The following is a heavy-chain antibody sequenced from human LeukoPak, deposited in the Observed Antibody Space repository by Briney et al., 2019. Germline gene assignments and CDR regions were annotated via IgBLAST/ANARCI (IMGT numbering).Heavy chain of an antibody. CDR3: AKDPGYQVVYCFDY. CDR2: ISGSGGST. V-gene: IGHV3-23*01. D-gene: IGHD2-2*01. Sequence: GGSLRLSCAASGFTFSSYSMSWVRLAPGKGLEWVSGISGSGGSTDYADSVKGRFTISRDNSKNTLYLQMNSLRVEDTAVYYCAKDPGYQVVYCFDYWGQGTLVTVSS. J-gene: IGHJ4*02. CDR1: GFTFSSYS.